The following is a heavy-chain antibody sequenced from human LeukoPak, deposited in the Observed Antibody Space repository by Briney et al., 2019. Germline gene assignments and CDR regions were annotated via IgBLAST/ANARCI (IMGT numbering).Heavy chain of an antibody. CDR2: ISGTSSYI. CDR1: GFTFSSYS. CDR3: VSSPRVAAQDV. J-gene: IGHJ6*04. V-gene: IGHV3-21*01. Sequence: GGSLRLSCAASGFTFSSYSMIRVRQAPGKGLELVSSISGTSSYIYYADSVKGRFTISRDNAKNSLYLQMNSLRAEDTAVYYCVSSPRVAAQDVWGKGTTVTVSS. D-gene: IGHD6-6*01.